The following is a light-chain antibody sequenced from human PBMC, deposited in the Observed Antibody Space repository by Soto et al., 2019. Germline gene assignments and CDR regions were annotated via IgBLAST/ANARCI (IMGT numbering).Light chain of an antibody. CDR3: SSYTSSSTLV. J-gene: IGLJ2*01. CDR2: EVS. CDR1: SSDVGGYNY. V-gene: IGLV2-14*01. Sequence: QSALTQPASVSGSPGQSITISCTGTSSDVGGYNYVSWYQQHPGIAPKLMISEVSNRPSGVSNRFSGSKSGNTASLTISGLQAEAEADYYCSSYTSSSTLVFGGGTKVTVL.